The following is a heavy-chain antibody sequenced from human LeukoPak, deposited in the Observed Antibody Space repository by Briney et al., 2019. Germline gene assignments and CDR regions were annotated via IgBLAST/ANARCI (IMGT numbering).Heavy chain of an antibody. J-gene: IGHJ4*02. CDR1: GFILSNYW. V-gene: IGHV3-21*01. Sequence: GGFLRLSCAASGFILSNYWMTWVRQAPGKGLEWVSSISSSSSYIYYADSVKGRFTISRDNAKNSLYLQMNSLRAEDTAVYYCARWGGDITMVRGPRRYYFDYWGQGTLVTVSS. D-gene: IGHD3-10*01. CDR2: ISSSSSYI. CDR3: ARWGGDITMVRGPRRYYFDY.